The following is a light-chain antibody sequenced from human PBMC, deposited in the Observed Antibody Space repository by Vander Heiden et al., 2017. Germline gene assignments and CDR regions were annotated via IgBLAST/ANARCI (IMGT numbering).Light chain of an antibody. CDR2: GNT. V-gene: IGLV1-40*01. CDR3: QSYDSSLSVV. Sequence: QSVLTPPPSVSGAPGQRIIISCTGRSSNIGAGYGVHWYQQLPGTAPKLLIYGNTNRPSGVPDRFSGSKSGTSASLATGLQAEDEADYYCQSYDSSLSVVFGGGTKLTVL. CDR1: SSNIGAGYG. J-gene: IGLJ2*01.